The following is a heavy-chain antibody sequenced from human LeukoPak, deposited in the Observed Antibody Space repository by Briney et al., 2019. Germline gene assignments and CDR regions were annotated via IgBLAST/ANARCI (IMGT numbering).Heavy chain of an antibody. D-gene: IGHD6-13*01. CDR1: GYTFTGYY. Sequence: ASVKVSCKASGYTFTGYYMHWVRQAPGQGLEWMGWTNPNSGGTNYAQKFQGRVTMTRDTSISTAYMELNRLRSDDAAVYYCARRYVIAAAGTGFDYWGQGTLVTVSS. CDR3: ARRYVIAAAGTGFDY. J-gene: IGHJ4*02. CDR2: TNPNSGGT. V-gene: IGHV1-2*02.